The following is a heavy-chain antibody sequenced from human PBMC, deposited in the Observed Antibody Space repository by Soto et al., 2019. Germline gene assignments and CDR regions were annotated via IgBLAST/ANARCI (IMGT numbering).Heavy chain of an antibody. D-gene: IGHD1-26*01. V-gene: IGHV4-59*01. CDR1: GGAISSFY. CDR2: IYYSGRT. Sequence: QVQLHESGPGLVKPSETLSLTCTGSGGAISSFYWIWIRQPPGKGLEWFGDIYYSGRTNYTSSLQTRVSISVDTAKNQFPLKLSSVTAADTAVSYCPRGLRSYRFNYSYSVDVWVKGTTVTFSS. CDR3: PRGLRSYRFNYSYSVDV. J-gene: IGHJ6*03.